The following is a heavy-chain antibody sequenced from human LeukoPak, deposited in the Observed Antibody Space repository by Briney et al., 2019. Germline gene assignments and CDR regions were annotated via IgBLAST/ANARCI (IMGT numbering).Heavy chain of an antibody. D-gene: IGHD2-15*01. CDR3: ARTYCSGGSCGVDY. J-gene: IGHJ4*02. V-gene: IGHV3-9*01. CDR1: GFTFDDYA. CDR2: ISWNSGSI. Sequence: PGGSLRLSCAASGFTFDDYAMHWVRQAPGKGLERVSGISWNSGSIGYADSVKGRFTISRDNAKNSLYLQMNSLRAEDTALYYCARTYCSGGSCGVDYWGQGTLVTVSS.